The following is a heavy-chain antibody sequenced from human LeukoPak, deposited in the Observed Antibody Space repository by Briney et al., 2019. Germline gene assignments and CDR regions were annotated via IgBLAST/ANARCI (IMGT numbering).Heavy chain of an antibody. CDR1: GFTFSSYA. CDR3: ARDGLEWLSSGAFDI. Sequence: PGGSLRLSCSASGFTFSSYAMHWVRQAPGKGLEWVAVISYDGSNKYYADSVKGRFTISRDNSKNTLYLQMNSLRAEDTAVYYCARDGLEWLSSGAFDIWGQGTMVTVS. D-gene: IGHD3-3*01. CDR2: ISYDGSNK. J-gene: IGHJ3*02. V-gene: IGHV3-30*04.